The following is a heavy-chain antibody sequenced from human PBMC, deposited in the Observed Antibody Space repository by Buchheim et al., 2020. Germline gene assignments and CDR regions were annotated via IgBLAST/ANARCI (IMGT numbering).Heavy chain of an antibody. J-gene: IGHJ4*02. D-gene: IGHD3-22*01. V-gene: IGHV4-39*01. CDR3: ASKPLNYYDSSGFDY. CDR1: GGSISSSSYY. Sequence: QLQLQESGPGLVKPSETLSLTCTVSGGSISSSSYYWGWIRQPPGKGLEWIGSIYYSGSTYYNPSLKSRVTISVDTSKNQFSLKLSSVTAADTAVYYCASKPLNYYDSSGFDYWGQGTL. CDR2: IYYSGST.